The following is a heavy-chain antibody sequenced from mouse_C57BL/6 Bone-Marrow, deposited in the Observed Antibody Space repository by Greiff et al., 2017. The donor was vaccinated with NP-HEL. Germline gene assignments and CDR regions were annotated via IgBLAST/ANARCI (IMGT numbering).Heavy chain of an antibody. CDR3: TRSDGQLRLRGFAY. Sequence: QVQLQQSGAELVRPGASVTLSCKASGYTFTDYEMHWVKQTPVHGLEWIGAIDPETGGTAYNQKFKGKAILTADKSSSTAYMELRSLTSEDSAVYDCTRSDGQLRLRGFAYWGTGTLVTVAA. CDR2: IDPETGGT. J-gene: IGHJ3*01. CDR1: GYTFTDYE. D-gene: IGHD3-2*02. V-gene: IGHV1-15*01.